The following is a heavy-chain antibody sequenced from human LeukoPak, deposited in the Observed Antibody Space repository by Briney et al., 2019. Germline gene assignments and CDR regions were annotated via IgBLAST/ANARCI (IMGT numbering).Heavy chain of an antibody. D-gene: IGHD3-3*01. CDR3: AREGVVTSWFDP. V-gene: IGHV4-39*02. Sequence: KPSETLSLICTVSGGSISSSSYYWGWIRQPPGKGLEWIGSIYYGGITYYNPSLESRVIISVDTSKNQFSLNLSSVTAADTAVYYCAREGVVTSWFDPWGQGTLVTVSS. CDR2: IYYGGIT. CDR1: GGSISSSSYY. J-gene: IGHJ5*02.